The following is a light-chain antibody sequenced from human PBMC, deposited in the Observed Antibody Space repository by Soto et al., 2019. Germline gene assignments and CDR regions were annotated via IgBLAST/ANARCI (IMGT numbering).Light chain of an antibody. CDR1: SSDVGGYNY. Sequence: QSVLTQPASVSGSPGQSITISCTGTSSDVGGYNYVSWYQQHPGKAPQLMIYDVSNRPSGVSYRFSGSKSGNTASLTISGLQAEDEAAYYCSSYITSSTLVFGGGTKLTVL. V-gene: IGLV2-14*01. CDR3: SSYITSSTLV. J-gene: IGLJ3*02. CDR2: DVS.